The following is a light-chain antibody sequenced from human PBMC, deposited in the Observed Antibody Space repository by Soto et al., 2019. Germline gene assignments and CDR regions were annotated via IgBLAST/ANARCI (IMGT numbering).Light chain of an antibody. CDR3: QHYNSYSYT. CDR1: QTISNW. CDR2: KAS. Sequence: DIPMTQSPSTLSASVGDRVTITCRASQTISNWLAWYQQKPGKAPKLLIYKASNLQSGVPSRFSGSGSGTEFTLTISSLQPDDFATYYCQHYNSYSYTFGQGTNLEIK. J-gene: IGKJ2*01. V-gene: IGKV1-5*03.